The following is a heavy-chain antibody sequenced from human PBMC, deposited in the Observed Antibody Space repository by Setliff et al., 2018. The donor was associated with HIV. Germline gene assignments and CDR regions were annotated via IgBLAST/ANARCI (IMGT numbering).Heavy chain of an antibody. CDR2: INLIGRT. CDR1: GSSFSSGIYY. J-gene: IGHJ1*01. Sequence: PSETLSLTCNVSGSSFSSGIYYWFWIRQPPGKGLEWVGEINLIGRTNYNPSLESRVTISVDTSKKQFSLKLSSVIAADTAVYYCARHHNTMVRGVAYFQHWGQGTLVTVS. CDR3: ARHHNTMVRGVAYFQH. V-gene: IGHV4-39*01. D-gene: IGHD3-10*01.